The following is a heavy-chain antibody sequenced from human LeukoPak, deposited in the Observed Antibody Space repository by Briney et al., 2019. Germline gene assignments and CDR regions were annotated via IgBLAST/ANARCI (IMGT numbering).Heavy chain of an antibody. D-gene: IGHD3-22*01. CDR1: GFTFSSYA. CDR3: AKRYYYDTSGNPGGLDP. Sequence: PGGSLRLSCAASGFTFSSYAMGWVRQAPGKGLEWVSTIGGSGDGTYYADSVKGRFTTSRDNSKNTLSLQMNSLRAEDTAVYYCAKRYYYDTSGNPGGLDPWGQGTLDTVSS. V-gene: IGHV3-23*01. CDR2: IGGSGDGT. J-gene: IGHJ5*02.